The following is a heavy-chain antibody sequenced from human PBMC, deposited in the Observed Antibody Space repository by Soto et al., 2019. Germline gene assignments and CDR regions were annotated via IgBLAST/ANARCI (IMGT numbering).Heavy chain of an antibody. J-gene: IGHJ6*02. CDR2: IYYSGST. CDR3: ARGEIGGYDSSGALLMDV. Sequence: SETLSLTCTVSGGSISSGDYYWSWIRQPPGKGLEWIGYIYYSGSTYYNPSLKSRVTISVDTSKNQFSLKLSSVTAADTAVYYCARGEIGGYDSSGALLMDVWGQGTTVPVSS. D-gene: IGHD3-22*01. CDR1: GGSISSGDYY. V-gene: IGHV4-30-4*01.